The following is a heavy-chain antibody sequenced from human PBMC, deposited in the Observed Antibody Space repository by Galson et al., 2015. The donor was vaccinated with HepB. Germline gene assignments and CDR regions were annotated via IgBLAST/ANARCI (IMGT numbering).Heavy chain of an antibody. CDR3: ARDGTDGDSLDY. Sequence: SETLSLTCTVSGGSISSSTYYWGWIRQPPGKGLEWIGSIYYSGSTYYNPSLKSRVTISVDTSKNQFSLKLNSVTAADTAVYYCARDGTDGDSLDYWGQGTLVTVSS. V-gene: IGHV4-39*07. D-gene: IGHD4-17*01. CDR2: IYYSGST. CDR1: GGSISSSTYY. J-gene: IGHJ4*02.